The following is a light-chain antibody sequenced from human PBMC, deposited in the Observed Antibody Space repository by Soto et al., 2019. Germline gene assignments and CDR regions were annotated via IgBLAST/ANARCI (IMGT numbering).Light chain of an antibody. CDR3: QQRSDWPQIT. J-gene: IGKJ5*01. CDR2: DGY. CDR1: QSVSSTY. Sequence: VLTQSPGTLSLSPGERATLSCTAPQSVSSTYLAWYQQKPGQAPRLLIYDGYNRATGIPARFSGSGCGTDFTLTISSLDPEDFAVYYCQQRSDWPQITFRQGTRLDNK. V-gene: IGKV3-11*01.